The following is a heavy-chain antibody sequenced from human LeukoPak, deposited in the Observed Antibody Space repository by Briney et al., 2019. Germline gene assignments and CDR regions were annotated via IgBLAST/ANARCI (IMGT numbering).Heavy chain of an antibody. CDR1: GGSISSYY. J-gene: IGHJ5*02. CDR2: IYYSGST. CDR3: ARDMYYYGSGSINWFDP. D-gene: IGHD3-10*01. Sequence: SETLSLTCTVSGGSISSYYWSWIRQPPGKGLEWIGYIYYSGSTNYNPSLKSRVTISVDTSKNQFSLKLSSVTAADTAVYYCARDMYYYGSGSINWFDPWSQGTLVTVSS. V-gene: IGHV4-59*01.